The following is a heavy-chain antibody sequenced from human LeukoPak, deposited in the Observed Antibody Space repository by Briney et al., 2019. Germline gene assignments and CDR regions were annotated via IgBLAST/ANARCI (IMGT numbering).Heavy chain of an antibody. CDR1: GYTFTSYG. CDR3: ARVGDILTDNYYMDV. V-gene: IGHV1-18*01. Sequence: ASVKVSCKASGYTFTSYGISWVRQAPGQGLEWMGWISAYNGNTNYAQKLQGRVTMTTDTSTSTAYMELRSLRSDDTAVYYCARVGDILTDNYYMDVWGKGTTVTISS. CDR2: ISAYNGNT. D-gene: IGHD3-9*01. J-gene: IGHJ6*03.